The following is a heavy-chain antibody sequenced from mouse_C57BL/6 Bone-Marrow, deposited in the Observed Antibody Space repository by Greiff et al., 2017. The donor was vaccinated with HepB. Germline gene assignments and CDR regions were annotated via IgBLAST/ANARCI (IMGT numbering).Heavy chain of an antibody. Sequence: VQLQQPGAELVKPGASVKLSCKASGYTFTSYWMHWVKQRPGQGLEWIGMIHPNSGSTNYNEKFKSKATLTVDKSSSTAYMQLSSLTSEDSAVYYCARRKGPYYYARDYWGQGTTLTVSS. CDR3: ARRKGPYYYARDY. CDR2: IHPNSGST. J-gene: IGHJ2*01. V-gene: IGHV1-64*01. CDR1: GYTFTSYW. D-gene: IGHD1-1*01.